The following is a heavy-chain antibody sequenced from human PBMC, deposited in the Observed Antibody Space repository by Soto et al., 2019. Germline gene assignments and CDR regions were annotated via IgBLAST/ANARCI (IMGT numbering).Heavy chain of an antibody. Sequence: PSETLSLTCTVSGGSVSSGGYYWSWIRQPPGKGLEWIGYMYHSGSASYNPSLKSRVNISVDTSKNQFSLRLSSVTAADTAVYYCAREKYFDFWTRCFDPWGQGTLVTVSS. V-gene: IGHV4-61*08. J-gene: IGHJ5*02. CDR3: AREKYFDFWTRCFDP. CDR1: GGSVSSGGYY. D-gene: IGHD3-3*01. CDR2: MYHSGSA.